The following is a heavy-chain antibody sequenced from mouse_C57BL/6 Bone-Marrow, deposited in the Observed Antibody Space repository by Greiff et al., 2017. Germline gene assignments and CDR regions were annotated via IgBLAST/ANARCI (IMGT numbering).Heavy chain of an antibody. CDR2: FDPENGDT. CDR3: TTFITTVVARDY. D-gene: IGHD1-1*01. J-gene: IGHJ2*01. Sequence: VQLQQSGAELVRPGASVKLSCTASGFNIKDDYMHWVKQRPEQGLEWIGWFDPENGDTEYASKFQGKATITADTSSNTAYLQLSSLTSEDTAVYYCTTFITTVVARDYWGQGTTLTVSS. V-gene: IGHV14-4*01. CDR1: GFNIKDDY.